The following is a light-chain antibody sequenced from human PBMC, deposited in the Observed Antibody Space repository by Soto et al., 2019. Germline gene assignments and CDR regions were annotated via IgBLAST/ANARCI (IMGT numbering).Light chain of an antibody. CDR2: GAS. V-gene: IGKV3D-20*02. J-gene: IGKJ5*01. CDR3: QQRSNWPIT. Sequence: EIVLTQSPGTLSLSPGERATLSCRASQSFNSIYLAWYQQKPGQAPRLLIYGASSRATGIPDRFSGSGSGTDFTLTISRLEPEDFALYYCQQRSNWPITFGQGTRLEIK. CDR1: QSFNSIY.